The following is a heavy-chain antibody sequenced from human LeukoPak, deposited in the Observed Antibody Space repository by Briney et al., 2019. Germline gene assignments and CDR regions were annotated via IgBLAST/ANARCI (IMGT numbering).Heavy chain of an antibody. CDR3: ARVVDTHFDY. CDR1: GLTLSSYW. J-gene: IGHJ4*02. Sequence: GGSLRLSCAPSGLTLSSYWMHWVRQPPGKGLVWVSRIKSDGSTTTYADSVKGRFTISRDNAKNTLYLQMNSLRAEDTAVYYCARVVDTHFDYWGQGTLVTVS. CDR2: IKSDGSTT. D-gene: IGHD5-18*01. V-gene: IGHV3-74*01.